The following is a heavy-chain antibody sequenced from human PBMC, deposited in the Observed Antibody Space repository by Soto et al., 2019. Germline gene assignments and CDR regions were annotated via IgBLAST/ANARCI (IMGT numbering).Heavy chain of an antibody. CDR1: GYIFTDYY. V-gene: IGHV1-2*06. CDR3: ARDHNFGFILYAMDV. CDR2: INPNSGGT. J-gene: IGHJ6*02. Sequence: ASVKVSCKASGYIFTDYYMHWVRQAPGQELGWMGRINPNSGGTNYAQKFQGRVTMTRDTSISTAYMEMSSLKSEDTAVYYCARDHNFGFILYAMDVWGQGTTVTVSS. D-gene: IGHD2-15*01.